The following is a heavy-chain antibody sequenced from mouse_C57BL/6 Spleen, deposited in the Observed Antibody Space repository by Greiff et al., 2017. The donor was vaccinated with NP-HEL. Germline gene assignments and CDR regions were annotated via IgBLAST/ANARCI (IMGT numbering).Heavy chain of an antibody. CDR1: GYTFTSYW. CDR2: IDPSDSYT. J-gene: IGHJ2*01. V-gene: IGHV1-69*01. CDR3: ARVYYGSLFDY. Sequence: QVQLQQPGAELVMPGASVKLSCKASGYTFTSYWMHWVKQRPGQGLEWIGEIDPSDSYTNYNQKFKGKSTLTVDKSSSTAYMQLSSLTSEDSAVYYCARVYYGSLFDYWGQGTTLTVSS. D-gene: IGHD1-1*01.